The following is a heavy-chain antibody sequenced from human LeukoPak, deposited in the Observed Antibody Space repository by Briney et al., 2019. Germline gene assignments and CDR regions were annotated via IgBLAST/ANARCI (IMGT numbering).Heavy chain of an antibody. CDR2: IIPIFGTT. V-gene: IGHV1-69*13. D-gene: IGHD4-17*01. Sequence: SVKVSCKASGYTFTGYYMHWVRQAPGQGLEWMGEIIPIFGTTKYAQKFQGRVTITADESTSTAYMELSSLRSEDTAVYYCATVPSGVTTGGYDPWGPGTLVTVSS. J-gene: IGHJ5*02. CDR3: ATVPSGVTTGGYDP. CDR1: GYTFTGYY.